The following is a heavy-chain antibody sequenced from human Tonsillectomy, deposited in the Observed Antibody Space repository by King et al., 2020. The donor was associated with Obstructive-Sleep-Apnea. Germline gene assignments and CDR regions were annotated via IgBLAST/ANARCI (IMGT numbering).Heavy chain of an antibody. V-gene: IGHV3-21*01. CDR3: AREFGGLAENCSSTSCYAYYYYGMDV. J-gene: IGHJ6*02. Sequence: VQLVESGGGLVKPGGSLRLSCAASGFTFSSYSMNWVRQAPGKGLEWVSSISSSSSYIYYADSVKGRFTSSRDNAKNSLYLQMNSQRAEDTAVYYCAREFGGLAENCSSTSCYAYYYYGMDVWGQGTTVTVSS. CDR2: ISSSSSYI. D-gene: IGHD2-2*01. CDR1: GFTFSSYS.